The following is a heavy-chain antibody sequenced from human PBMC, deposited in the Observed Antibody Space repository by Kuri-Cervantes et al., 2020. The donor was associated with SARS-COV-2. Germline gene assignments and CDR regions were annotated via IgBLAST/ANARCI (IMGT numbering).Heavy chain of an antibody. J-gene: IGHJ5*02. V-gene: IGHV1-69*13. CDR3: ARLTIFGVDPGWFDP. CDR1: GGTFSSYA. D-gene: IGHD3-3*01. CDR2: IIPMDGTA. Sequence: SVKVSCKASGGTFSSYAINWVRQAPGQGLEWMGGIIPMDGTAKYAQKFQGRVTITADESTSTAYMELSSLRSEVTAVYYCARLTIFGVDPGWFDPWGQGTLVTVSS.